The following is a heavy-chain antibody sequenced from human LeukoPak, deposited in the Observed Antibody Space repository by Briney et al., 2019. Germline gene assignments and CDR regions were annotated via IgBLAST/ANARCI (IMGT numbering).Heavy chain of an antibody. CDR3: ARGRIVVVTLYWFDP. CDR1: GGSFSGYY. CDR2: INHSGST. D-gene: IGHD2-21*02. Sequence: PSETLSLTCAVYGGSFSGYYWSWIRQPPGKGLEWIGEINHSGSTNYNPSLKSRVTISVDTSKNQFSLKLSSVTAADTAVYYCARGRIVVVTLYWFDPWGQGTLVTVSS. V-gene: IGHV4-34*01. J-gene: IGHJ5*02.